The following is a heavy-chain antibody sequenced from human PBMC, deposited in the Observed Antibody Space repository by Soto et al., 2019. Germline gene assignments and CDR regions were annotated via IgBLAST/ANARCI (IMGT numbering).Heavy chain of an antibody. V-gene: IGHV1-46*01. D-gene: IGHD2-15*01. CDR3: AGGGEDIVVVVAATSSWFDP. CDR2: INPSGGST. CDR1: GYTFTSYY. Sequence: QVQLVQSGAEVKKPGASVKVSCKASGYTFTSYYMHWVRQAPGQGLEWMGIINPSGGSTSYAQKFQGRGTMDRDTSTSTVYMGLSSLRSEDTAVYYCAGGGEDIVVVVAATSSWFDPWGQGTLVTVSS. J-gene: IGHJ5*02.